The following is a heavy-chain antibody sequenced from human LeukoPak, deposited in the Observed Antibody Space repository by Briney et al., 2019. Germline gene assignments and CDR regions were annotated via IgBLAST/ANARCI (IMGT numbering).Heavy chain of an antibody. V-gene: IGHV3-53*01. CDR1: GFTVSSNY. J-gene: IGHJ4*02. Sequence: GGSLRLSCAASGFTVSSNYMSWVRQAPGKGLEWVSVIYSGGSTYYANSVKGRFTISRDNSKNTLYLQMNSLRAEDTAVYYCARVDGYNYFDYWGQGTLVTVSS. CDR3: ARVDGYNYFDY. CDR2: IYSGGST. D-gene: IGHD5-24*01.